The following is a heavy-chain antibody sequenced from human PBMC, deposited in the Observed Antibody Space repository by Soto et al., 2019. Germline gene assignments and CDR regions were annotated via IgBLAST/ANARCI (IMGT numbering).Heavy chain of an antibody. CDR2: STGPGGST. J-gene: IGHJ6*02. CDR1: GFPFNNYA. D-gene: IGHD4-4*01. Sequence: SGGSLRLSCAGSGFPFNNYAINWVRQGPGKGLEWVAASTGPGGSTYNEDSVKGRFTVSRDNSKKTLYLHLDGLRAEDTAVYYFGKGDSDYQGDYNYYGMDIWGQGTTVTVSS. CDR3: GKGDSDYQGDYNYYGMDI. V-gene: IGHV3-23*01.